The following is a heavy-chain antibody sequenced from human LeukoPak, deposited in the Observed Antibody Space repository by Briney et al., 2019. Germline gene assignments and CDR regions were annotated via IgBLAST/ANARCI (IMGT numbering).Heavy chain of an antibody. V-gene: IGHV3-7*01. Sequence: GGSLRLSCAASGFMFPNHWMTWVRQAPGKGLEWVANINERGSETYYADYVKGRVTISRDNTKKSLFLQLNGLSVEDTAMYYCAKDYSFSNFNWGQGTLVTVSS. CDR3: AKDYSFSNFN. CDR1: GFMFPNHW. D-gene: IGHD2-15*01. CDR2: INERGSET. J-gene: IGHJ4*02.